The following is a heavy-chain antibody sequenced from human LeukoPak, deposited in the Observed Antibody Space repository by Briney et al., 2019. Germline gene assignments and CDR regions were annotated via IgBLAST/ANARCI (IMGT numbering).Heavy chain of an antibody. CDR3: ATLHSSAAIDY. CDR1: GFTFSSYA. Sequence: GGCLRLSCAASGFTFSSYAMRWVRQAPGKGLEWVSAISGSGGSTYYADSVKGRFTISRDNSKNTLYLQMNSLRAEDTAVYYCATLHSSAAIDYWGQGTLVTVSS. V-gene: IGHV3-23*01. J-gene: IGHJ4*02. CDR2: ISGSGGST. D-gene: IGHD2-2*01.